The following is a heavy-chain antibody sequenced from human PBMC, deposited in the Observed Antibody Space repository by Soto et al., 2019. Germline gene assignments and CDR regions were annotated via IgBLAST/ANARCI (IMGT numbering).Heavy chain of an antibody. CDR1: GGSISSSNW. D-gene: IGHD2-15*01. V-gene: IGHV4-4*02. Sequence: SETLSLTCAVSGGSISSSNWWSWVRQPPGKGLEWIGEIYHSGSTNYNPSLKSRVTISVDKSKNQFSLKLSSVTAADTAVYYCARDRGYCSGGRCIRKLNWFDPWGQANLVTVSS. CDR3: ARDRGYCSGGRCIRKLNWFDP. J-gene: IGHJ5*02. CDR2: IYHSGST.